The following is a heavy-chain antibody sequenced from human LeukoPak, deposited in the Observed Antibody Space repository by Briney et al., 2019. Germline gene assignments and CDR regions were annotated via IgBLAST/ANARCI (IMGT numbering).Heavy chain of an antibody. CDR3: ARAQDYGDGYYYMDV. J-gene: IGHJ6*03. D-gene: IGHD4-17*01. V-gene: IGHV3-30*02. CDR1: GFTFSSYG. CDR2: IRNDGSNK. Sequence: GGSLRLSCAASGFTFSSYGMHWVRQAPGKGLEWVAFIRNDGSNKYYADSVKGRFTISRDNSKNTLYLQMNSLRAEDTAVYYCARAQDYGDGYYYMDVWGKGTTVTVSS.